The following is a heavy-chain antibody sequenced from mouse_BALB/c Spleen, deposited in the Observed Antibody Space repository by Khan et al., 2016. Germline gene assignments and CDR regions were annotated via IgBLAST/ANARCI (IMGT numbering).Heavy chain of an antibody. CDR2: IDPESGDT. V-gene: IGHV14-4*02. Sequence: VQLKQSGAELVRSGASVKLSCTASAFNIKDYYIHWVKQRPEQGLEWIGWIDPESGDTEYGPKFQGRATVTADTSSNTAYLQLSSLTSEDSAVCYCNAIYYGNYIYFDYWGQGTTLTVSS. CDR1: AFNIKDYY. D-gene: IGHD2-1*01. CDR3: NAIYYGNYIYFDY. J-gene: IGHJ2*01.